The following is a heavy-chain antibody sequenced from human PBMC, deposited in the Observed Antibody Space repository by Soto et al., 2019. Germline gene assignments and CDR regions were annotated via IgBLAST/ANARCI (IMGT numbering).Heavy chain of an antibody. D-gene: IGHD2-2*02. J-gene: IGHJ4*02. CDR2: ISAYNGST. CDR1: GYTFTSYG. CDR3: ASFFTVPAAIGY. V-gene: IGHV1-18*01. Sequence: GASVKVSCKASGYTFTSYGISWVRQAPGQGLEWMGWISAYNGSTNYAQKFQGRVTMTTDTSTSTAYMELRSLRSEDTAVYYCASFFTVPAAIGYWGQGALVPVSS.